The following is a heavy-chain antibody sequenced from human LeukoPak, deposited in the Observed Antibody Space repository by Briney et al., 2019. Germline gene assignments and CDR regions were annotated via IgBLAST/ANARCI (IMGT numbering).Heavy chain of an antibody. CDR3: ARDLGGSGSLDYYYYYYMDV. J-gene: IGHJ6*03. D-gene: IGHD3-10*01. CDR1: GYTFTGYY. V-gene: IGHV1-2*02. CDR2: INPNSGGT. Sequence: GASVKVSCKASGYTFTGYYMHWVRQAPGQGLEWMGWINPNSGGTNYAQKFQGRVTMTRDTSISTAYMELSRLRSDDTAVYYCARDLGGSGSLDYYYYYYMDVWGKGTTVTISS.